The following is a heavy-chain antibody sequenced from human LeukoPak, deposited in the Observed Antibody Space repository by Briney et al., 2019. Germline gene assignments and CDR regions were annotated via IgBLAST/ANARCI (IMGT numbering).Heavy chain of an antibody. D-gene: IGHD4-17*01. V-gene: IGHV1-18*01. CDR1: GYTFTSYG. J-gene: IGHJ3*02. CDR3: ARGRAVTTVYRVAFDI. Sequence: ASVKVSCKASGYTFTSYGISWVRQAPGQGLEWMGWISAYNGNTNYAQKLQGRATMTTDTSTSTAYMELRSLRSDDTAVYYCARGRAVTTVYRVAFDIWGQGTMVTVSS. CDR2: ISAYNGNT.